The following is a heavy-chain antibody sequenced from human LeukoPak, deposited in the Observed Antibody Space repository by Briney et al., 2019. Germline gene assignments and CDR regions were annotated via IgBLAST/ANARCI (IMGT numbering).Heavy chain of an antibody. CDR3: ARVPLRFLEPFDY. D-gene: IGHD3-3*01. V-gene: IGHV4-34*01. Sequence: PSETLSLTCAVYGGYFIGYYWSWIRQPPGKGLEWIGEINHSGGANFNPSLKSRVTISADTSKSQFSLKLGSVTAADTAVYYCARVPLRFLEPFDYWGQGTLVSVSS. CDR1: GGYFIGYY. CDR2: INHSGGA. J-gene: IGHJ4*02.